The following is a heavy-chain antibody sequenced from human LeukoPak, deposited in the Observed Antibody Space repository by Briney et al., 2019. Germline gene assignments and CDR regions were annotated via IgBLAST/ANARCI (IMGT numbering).Heavy chain of an antibody. Sequence: PGGSLRLSCAASGFTFSTYPMHWVRQDPGKGLESVSAISGDGTSTYYANSVKGRFTISRDNSKYTLYLQMGSLRPEDTAVYYCAREAPPGSFDYWGHGTLVTVSS. CDR2: ISGDGTST. V-gene: IGHV3-64*01. D-gene: IGHD6-19*01. J-gene: IGHJ4*01. CDR3: AREAPPGSFDY. CDR1: GFTFSTYP.